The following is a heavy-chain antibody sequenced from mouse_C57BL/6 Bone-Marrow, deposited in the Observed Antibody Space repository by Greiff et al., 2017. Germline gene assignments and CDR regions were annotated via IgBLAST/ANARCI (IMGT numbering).Heavy chain of an antibody. CDR2: ISDGGSYT. CDR1: GFTFSSYA. Sequence: EVKVVESGGGLVKPGGSLKLSCAASGFTFSSYAMSWVRQTPEKRLEWVATISDGGSYTYYPDNVKGRFTISRDNAKNNLYLQMSHLKSEDTAMYYGARADSSGPAWFAYWGQGTLVTVSA. CDR3: ARADSSGPAWFAY. D-gene: IGHD3-2*02. J-gene: IGHJ3*01. V-gene: IGHV5-4*03.